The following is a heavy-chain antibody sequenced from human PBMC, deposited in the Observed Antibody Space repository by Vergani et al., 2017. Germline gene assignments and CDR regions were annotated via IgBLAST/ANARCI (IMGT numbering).Heavy chain of an antibody. CDR3: AKRGARDIVVVPAYYYYGMDV. D-gene: IGHD2-2*01. Sequence: VQLQESGPGLVKPSQTLSLTCTVSGGSISSGSYYWSWIRQPAGKGLEWVSAISGSGGSTYYADSVKGRFTISRDNSKNTLYLQMNSLRAEDTAVYYCAKRGARDIVVVPAYYYYGMDVWGQGTTVTVSS. CDR2: ISGSGGST. V-gene: IGHV3-23*01. J-gene: IGHJ6*02. CDR1: GGSISSGSYY.